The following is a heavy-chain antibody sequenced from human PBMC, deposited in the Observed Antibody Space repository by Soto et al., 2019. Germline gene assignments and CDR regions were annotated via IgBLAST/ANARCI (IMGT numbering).Heavy chain of an antibody. J-gene: IGHJ4*02. CDR2: IYYSGST. V-gene: IGHV4-39*01. CDR1: GGSISSETNY. CDR3: ARGASRYSISSDYFDY. Sequence: KTSETLSLTCSVSGGSISSETNYWSWIRQPPGKGLEWIGSIYYSGSTYYHPSLKSRVTISVDKSKSQFSLYLTSVTAADTAVYYCARGASRYSISSDYFDYWGQGTLVTVSS. D-gene: IGHD6-6*01.